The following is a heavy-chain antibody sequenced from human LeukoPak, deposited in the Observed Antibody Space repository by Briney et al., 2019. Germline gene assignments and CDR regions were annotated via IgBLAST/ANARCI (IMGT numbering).Heavy chain of an antibody. D-gene: IGHD4/OR15-4a*01. V-gene: IGHV3-23*01. CDR2: ISGSGGST. Sequence: GGSLRLSCAASGFTFSSYAMSWVRQAPGKGLEWVSAISGSGGSTYYAGSVKGRFTISRDNSKNTLYLQMNSLRAEDTAVYYCAKSDYGVVGYYFDYWGQGTLVTVSS. CDR1: GFTFSSYA. J-gene: IGHJ4*02. CDR3: AKSDYGVVGYYFDY.